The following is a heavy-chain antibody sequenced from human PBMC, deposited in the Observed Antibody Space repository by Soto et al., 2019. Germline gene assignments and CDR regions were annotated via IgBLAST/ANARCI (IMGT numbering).Heavy chain of an antibody. CDR2: ISAYNGNT. CDR1: GYTFTSHG. D-gene: IGHD3-22*01. Sequence: ASVKVSCKASGYTFTSHGISWVRQAPGQGLEWMEWISAYNGNTNYAQKLQGRVTMTTDTSTSTAYMELRSLRSDDTAVYYCASGYYDSSGYYKPGDYWGQGTLVTVS. J-gene: IGHJ4*02. V-gene: IGHV1-18*01. CDR3: ASGYYDSSGYYKPGDY.